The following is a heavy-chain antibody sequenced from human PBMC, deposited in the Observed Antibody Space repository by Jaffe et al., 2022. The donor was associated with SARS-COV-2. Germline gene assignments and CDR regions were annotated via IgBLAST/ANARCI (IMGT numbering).Heavy chain of an antibody. D-gene: IGHD3-3*01. Sequence: QVQLVQSGAEVKKPGASVKVSCKASGYTFTSYAMHWVRQAPGQRLEWMGWINAGNGNTKYSQKFQGRVTITRDTSASTAYMELSSLRSEDTAVYYCARANDFWSGSLGYWGQGTLVTVSS. CDR2: INAGNGNT. V-gene: IGHV1-3*01. CDR1: GYTFTSYA. CDR3: ARANDFWSGSLGY. J-gene: IGHJ4*02.